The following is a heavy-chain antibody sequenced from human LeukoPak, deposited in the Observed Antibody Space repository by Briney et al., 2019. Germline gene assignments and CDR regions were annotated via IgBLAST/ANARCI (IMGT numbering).Heavy chain of an antibody. D-gene: IGHD1-26*01. J-gene: IGHJ4*02. CDR3: ASPYSGRTRRGYYFDY. CDR1: GFTFSDYY. Sequence: GGSLRFSCAASGFTFSDYYMSWIRQAPGKGLEWVSYISSSGSTIYYADSVKGRFTISRDNAKNSLYLQMNSLRAEDTAVYYCASPYSGRTRRGYYFDYWGQGTLVTVSS. CDR2: ISSSGSTI. V-gene: IGHV3-11*04.